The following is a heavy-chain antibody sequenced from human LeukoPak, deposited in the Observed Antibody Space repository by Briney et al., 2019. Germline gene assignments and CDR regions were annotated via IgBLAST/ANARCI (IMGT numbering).Heavy chain of an antibody. CDR3: ARDRGYSTFDY. V-gene: IGHV3-7*01. D-gene: IGHD4-23*01. J-gene: IGHJ4*02. CDR2: IKEDGSEI. CDR1: AFTFSNYW. Sequence: AGGSLRLSCAASAFTFSNYWMSWVRQAPGKGLEWVANIKEDGSEINYVDSVKGRFTISRDNAKNSLYLHMNSLRVDDTAVYYCARDRGYSTFDYWGQGTLVTVSS.